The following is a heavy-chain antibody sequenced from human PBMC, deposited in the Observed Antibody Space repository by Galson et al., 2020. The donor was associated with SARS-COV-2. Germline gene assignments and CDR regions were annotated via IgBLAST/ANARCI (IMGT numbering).Heavy chain of an antibody. CDR2: ISDDGTNT. CDR3: AKSLWFGEILSPFDY. CDR1: GFTFSNFA. D-gene: IGHD3-10*01. V-gene: IGHV3-30*18. J-gene: IGHJ4*02. Sequence: GGSLRLSCAASGFTFSNFAMHWVRQAPGKGLEWVAVISDDGTNTYYRDSVKGRFSISRDNSKNTLYLQINSLRVEDTAVYHCAKSLWFGEILSPFDYWGQGAQATVSS.